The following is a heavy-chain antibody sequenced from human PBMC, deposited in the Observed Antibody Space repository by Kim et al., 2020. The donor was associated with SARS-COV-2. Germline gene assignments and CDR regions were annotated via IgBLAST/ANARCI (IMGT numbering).Heavy chain of an antibody. D-gene: IGHD3-3*01. Sequence: VKGRFTISRDNSKNTLYLQMNSLRAEDTAVYYCAKDPRSDDYDFWSGPDYWGQGTLVTVSS. CDR3: AKDPRSDDYDFWSGPDY. J-gene: IGHJ4*02. V-gene: IGHV3-30*02.